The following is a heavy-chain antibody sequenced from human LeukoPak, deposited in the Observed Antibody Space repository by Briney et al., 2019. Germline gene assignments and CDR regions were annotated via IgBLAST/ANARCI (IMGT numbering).Heavy chain of an antibody. CDR1: GFTFGGYW. CDR3: ARGPDGYNSHFDY. D-gene: IGHD5-24*01. J-gene: IGHJ4*02. Sequence: PGGSLRLSCAASGFTFGGYWMHWVRQAPGKGLVWVSRINSDGGRTIYADSVEGRFTISRDNSKNTLYLHMNSLRVEDTAVYYCARGPDGYNSHFDYWGQGTLVTVSS. V-gene: IGHV3-74*01. CDR2: INSDGGRT.